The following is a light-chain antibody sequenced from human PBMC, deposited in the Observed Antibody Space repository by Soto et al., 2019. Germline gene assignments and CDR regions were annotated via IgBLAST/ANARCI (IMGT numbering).Light chain of an antibody. CDR1: QSISSW. CDR3: QQYNSYST. CDR2: KAS. V-gene: IGKV1-5*03. J-gene: IGKJ1*01. Sequence: IKITQSPSTLSASVGDRVTITCRASQSISSWLAWYRQKPGKAPKLLIYKASSLESGVPSRFSGSGSGTEFTLTISSLQPDDFAADYCQQYNSYSTFGQGTKVDNK.